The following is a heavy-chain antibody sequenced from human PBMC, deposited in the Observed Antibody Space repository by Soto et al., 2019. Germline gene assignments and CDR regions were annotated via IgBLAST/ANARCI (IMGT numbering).Heavy chain of an antibody. CDR3: ARDSPPGYSSSWKRFDP. V-gene: IGHV4-31*03. D-gene: IGHD6-13*01. CDR2: IYYSGST. J-gene: IGHJ5*02. CDR1: GGSISSGGYY. Sequence: SETLSLTCTVSGGSISSGGYYWSWIRQHPGKGLEWIGYIYYSGSTYYNPSLKSRVTISVDTSKNQFSLKLSSVTAADTAVYYCARDSPPGYSSSWKRFDPWGQGTLVTVSS.